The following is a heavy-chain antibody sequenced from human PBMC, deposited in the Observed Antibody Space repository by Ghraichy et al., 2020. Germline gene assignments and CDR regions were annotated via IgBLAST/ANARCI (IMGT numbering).Heavy chain of an antibody. V-gene: IGHV3-21*04. CDR3: ARAREMATLDY. J-gene: IGHJ4*02. CDR2: ISSSSSYI. D-gene: IGHD5-24*01. CDR1: GFTFSSYS. Sequence: LSLTCAASGFTFSSYSMNWVRQAPGKGLECVSSISSSSSYIYYADSVKGRFTISRDNAKNSLYLQMNSLRAADTAVYYCARAREMATLDYWGQGTLVTVSS.